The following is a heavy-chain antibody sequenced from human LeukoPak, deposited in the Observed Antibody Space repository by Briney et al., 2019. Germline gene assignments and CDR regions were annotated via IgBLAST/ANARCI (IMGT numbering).Heavy chain of an antibody. CDR2: ISSSSSTI. CDR3: ARDRYYDILTGYDDASDI. CDR1: GFTFSSYS. J-gene: IGHJ3*02. V-gene: IGHV3-48*04. Sequence: PGGSLRLSCAASGFTFSSYSMNWVRQAPGKGLEWVSYISSSSSTIYYADSVKGRFTISRDNAKNSLYLQMNSLRAEDTAVYYCARDRYYDILTGYDDASDIWGQGTMVTVSS. D-gene: IGHD3-9*01.